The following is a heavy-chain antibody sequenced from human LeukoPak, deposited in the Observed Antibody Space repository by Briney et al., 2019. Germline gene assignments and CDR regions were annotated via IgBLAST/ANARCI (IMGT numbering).Heavy chain of an antibody. J-gene: IGHJ3*02. CDR1: GFTFSSYE. V-gene: IGHV3-48*03. CDR3: ARDRLLGAFDI. Sequence: GGSLRLSCAASGFTFSSYEMNWVRQAPGKGLEWVSYISSSGSTIYYADSVKGRFTISRDNAKNSLYLQMNSLRAEDTAVYYCARDRLLGAFDIWGQGTMVTVSS. D-gene: IGHD2-15*01. CDR2: ISSSGSTI.